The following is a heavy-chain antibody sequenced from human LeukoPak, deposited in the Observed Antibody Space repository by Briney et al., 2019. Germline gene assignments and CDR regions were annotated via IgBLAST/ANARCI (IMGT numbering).Heavy chain of an antibody. CDR3: ARDPRNYGDYPN. CDR1: GGSISSYF. Sequence: PSETLSLTCTVSGGSISSYFWSWIRQPAGKGLEWIGRIYTSGSTNYNPSLKSRVTMSVDTSKDQFSPKLSSVTAADTAVYYCARDPRNYGDYPNWGQGTLVTVSS. D-gene: IGHD4-17*01. CDR2: IYTSGST. J-gene: IGHJ4*02. V-gene: IGHV4-4*07.